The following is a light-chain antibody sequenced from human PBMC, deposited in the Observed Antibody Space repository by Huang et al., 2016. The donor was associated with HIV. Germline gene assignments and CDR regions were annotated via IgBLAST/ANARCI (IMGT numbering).Light chain of an antibody. J-gene: IGKJ5*01. CDR2: DAS. V-gene: IGKV3-11*01. CDR1: RSVSKS. CDR3: QQRSNWPLIT. Sequence: EIVLTQSPATLSLSPGERATLSCRASRSVSKSLGWYQQKPGQAPRLLIYDASNRATGIPARFSGSGSGTDFTLTISRLEPEDFAVYYCQQRSNWPLITFGQGTRLEIK.